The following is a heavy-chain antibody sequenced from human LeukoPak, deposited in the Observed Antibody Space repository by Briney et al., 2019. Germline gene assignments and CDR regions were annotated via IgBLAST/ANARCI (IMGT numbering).Heavy chain of an antibody. Sequence: GASVKVSCKASGYTFTSYGISWVRQAPGQGLEWMGWIRAYNGNTNYAQKLQGRVTMTTDTTTSTAYMELKSLRSDDTAVYYCARPNDYYYYYGMDVWGQGTTVTVSS. CDR1: GYTFTSYG. CDR2: IRAYNGNT. J-gene: IGHJ6*02. V-gene: IGHV1-18*01. CDR3: ARPNDYYYYYGMDV.